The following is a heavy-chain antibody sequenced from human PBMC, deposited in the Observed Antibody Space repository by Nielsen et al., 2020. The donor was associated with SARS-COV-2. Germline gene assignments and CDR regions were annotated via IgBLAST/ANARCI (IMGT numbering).Heavy chain of an antibody. CDR2: INHSGST. Sequence: GSLRLSCAVYGGSFSGYYWSWIRQPPGKGLEWIGEINHSGSTNYNPSLKSRVTISVDTSKNQFSLKLSSVTAADTAVYYCARGQWMIVADHWGQGTLVTVSS. D-gene: IGHD3-22*01. V-gene: IGHV4-34*01. CDR1: GGSFSGYY. CDR3: ARGQWMIVADH. J-gene: IGHJ5*02.